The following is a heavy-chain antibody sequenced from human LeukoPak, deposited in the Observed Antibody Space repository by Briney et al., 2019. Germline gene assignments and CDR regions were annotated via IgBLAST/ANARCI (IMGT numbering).Heavy chain of an antibody. Sequence: GGSLRLSCAASGFTFSSYWMHWVRQAPGKGLEWVAVISYDGSNKYYADSVKGRFTISRDNSKNTLYLQMNSLRAEDTAVYYCARAKTYYDFWSGPGYWGQGTLVTVSS. D-gene: IGHD3-3*01. CDR1: GFTFSSYW. CDR3: ARAKTYYDFWSGPGY. CDR2: ISYDGSNK. V-gene: IGHV3-30-3*01. J-gene: IGHJ4*02.